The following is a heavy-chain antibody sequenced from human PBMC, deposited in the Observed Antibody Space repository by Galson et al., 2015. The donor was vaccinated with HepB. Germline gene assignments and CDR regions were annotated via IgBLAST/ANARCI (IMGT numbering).Heavy chain of an antibody. CDR1: GFIFNRHG. J-gene: IGHJ3*02. CDR2: ISYDGKKT. V-gene: IGHV3-33*05. D-gene: IGHD2-21*01. CDR3: ARETSRIVFHAFDI. Sequence: SLRLSCAASGFIFNRHGMHWVRQAPGKGLEWVAVISYDGKKTYYGDSVKGRFTVSRDNSKNTLYLEMNNLRAEDTAVYYCARETSRIVFHAFDIWGQGTMVTVSS.